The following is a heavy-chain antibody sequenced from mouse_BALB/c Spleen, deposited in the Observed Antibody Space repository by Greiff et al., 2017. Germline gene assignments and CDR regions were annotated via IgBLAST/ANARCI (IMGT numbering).Heavy chain of an antibody. CDR3: AREYGSSYVP. V-gene: IGHV3-2*02. CDR2: ISYSGST. J-gene: IGHJ3*01. D-gene: IGHD1-1*01. Sequence: EVQLVESGPGLVKPSQSLSLTCTVTGYSITSDYAWNWIRQFPGNKLEWMGYISYSGSTSYNPSLKSRISITRDTSKNQFFLQLNSVTTEDTATYYCAREYGSSYVPWGQGTLVTVSA. CDR1: GYSITSDYA.